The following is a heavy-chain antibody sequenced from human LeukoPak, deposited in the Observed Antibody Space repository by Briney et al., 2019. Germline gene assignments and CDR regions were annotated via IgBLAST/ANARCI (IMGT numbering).Heavy chain of an antibody. Sequence: PGGSLRLSCAASGFTVSSNYMSWVRQAPGKGLEWVSVIYSGGSTYYADSVKGRFTISRDNSKNTLYLQMNSLRAEDTAVYYCARERFGVPAALGYWGQGTLVTVSS. J-gene: IGHJ4*02. CDR2: IYSGGST. D-gene: IGHD2-2*01. CDR1: GFTVSSNY. CDR3: ARERFGVPAALGY. V-gene: IGHV3-53*01.